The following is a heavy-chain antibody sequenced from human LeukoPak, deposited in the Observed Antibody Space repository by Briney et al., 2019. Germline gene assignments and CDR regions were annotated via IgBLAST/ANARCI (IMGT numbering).Heavy chain of an antibody. V-gene: IGHV4-34*01. D-gene: IGHD6-13*01. Sequence: GSLRLSCAASGFTVSSNYMSWIRQPPGKGLEWIGEINHSGSTNYNPSLKSRVTISVDTSKNQFSLKLSSVTAADTAVYYCARALRYSSNDTTYRLDYWGQGTLVTVSS. CDR1: GFTVSSNY. J-gene: IGHJ4*02. CDR3: ARALRYSSNDTTYRLDY. CDR2: INHSGST.